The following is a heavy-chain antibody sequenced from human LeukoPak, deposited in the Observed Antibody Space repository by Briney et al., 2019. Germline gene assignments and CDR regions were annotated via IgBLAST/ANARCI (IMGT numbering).Heavy chain of an antibody. CDR1: GFTFSSYW. J-gene: IGHJ4*02. CDR3: ARDLTYSTFDY. V-gene: IGHV3-74*01. D-gene: IGHD2-15*01. CDR2: INSDGGST. Sequence: PGGSLSLSCAASGFTFSSYWMHWVRQLPGKGLVWVSRINSDGGSTSYADSVKGRFTISRDNAKKTLYMRMNSVRAEDTAVYYCARDLTYSTFDYWGQGTMVTVSS.